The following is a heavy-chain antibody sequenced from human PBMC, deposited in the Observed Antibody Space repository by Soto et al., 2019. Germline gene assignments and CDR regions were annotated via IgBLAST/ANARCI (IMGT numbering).Heavy chain of an antibody. CDR1: GFTFSNHA. CDR2: IYGDGLST. Sequence: EVQLLESGGDLVQPGGSLRLSCVASGFTFSNHAMSWVRQAPGKGLEWVSAIYGDGLSTYYTDSVKGRFTISRDISKSTLYLQMNSLRAEDTALYYCAKGAMVATTATFVDYWGQGTLVTVSS. V-gene: IGHV3-23*01. D-gene: IGHD5-12*01. J-gene: IGHJ4*02. CDR3: AKGAMVATTATFVDY.